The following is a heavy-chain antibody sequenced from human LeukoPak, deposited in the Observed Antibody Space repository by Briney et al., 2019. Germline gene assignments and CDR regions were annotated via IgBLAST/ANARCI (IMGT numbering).Heavy chain of an antibody. J-gene: IGHJ4*02. D-gene: IGHD4-11*01. CDR3: ARHSLAGAVTKQFDY. Sequence: GESLKISCKSSGYIFTNYWIAWVRQMPGKGLELIGSIYPGDSDTRYSPSFEGQVTISADKSISTAYLQWSSLKASDTAMYYCARHSLAGAVTKQFDYWGQGTLVTVPS. V-gene: IGHV5-51*01. CDR1: GYIFTNYW. CDR2: IYPGDSDT.